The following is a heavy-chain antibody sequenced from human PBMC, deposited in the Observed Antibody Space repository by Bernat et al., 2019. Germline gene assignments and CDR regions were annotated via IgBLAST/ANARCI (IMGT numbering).Heavy chain of an antibody. CDR2: VSYDGSNK. CDR1: GFTFSSYG. Sequence: VQLVESGGGLVQPGGSLRLSCAASGFTFSSYGMHWVRQAPGKGPEWVAVVSYDGSNKYYADSVKGRFTISRDNSKNTLYLQMNSLRAEDTAVYYCARGYSSTWYNGYYGMDVWGQGTTVTVSS. CDR3: ARGYSSTWYNGYYGMDV. V-gene: IGHV3-30-3*01. J-gene: IGHJ6*02. D-gene: IGHD6-13*01.